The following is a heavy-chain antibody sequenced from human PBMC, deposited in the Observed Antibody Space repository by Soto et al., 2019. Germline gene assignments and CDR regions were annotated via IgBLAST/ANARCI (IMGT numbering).Heavy chain of an antibody. D-gene: IGHD3-22*01. J-gene: IGHJ6*02. Sequence: ASVKVSCKASGYTFTSYGISWVRQAPGQGLEWMGWISAYNGNTNYAQKLQGRVTMTTDTSTSTAYMELRSLRSDDTAVYYCARDITRIVVATRVYYGMDVWGQGTTVTVSS. V-gene: IGHV1-18*04. CDR3: ARDITRIVVATRVYYGMDV. CDR2: ISAYNGNT. CDR1: GYTFTSYG.